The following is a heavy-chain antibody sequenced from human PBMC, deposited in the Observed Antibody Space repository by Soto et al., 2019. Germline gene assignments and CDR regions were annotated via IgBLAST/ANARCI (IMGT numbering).Heavy chain of an antibody. CDR2: IIPIFGTA. CDR3: AREYVLVSRRYYYYGMDV. D-gene: IGHD6-13*01. J-gene: IGHJ6*02. Sequence: SVKVSCKASGGTFSSYAISWVRQAPGQGLEWMGGIIPIFGTANYAQKFQGRVTITADESTSTAYMELSSLRSEDTAVYYCAREYVLVSRRYYYYGMDVWGQGTTVTVSS. CDR1: GGTFSSYA. V-gene: IGHV1-69*13.